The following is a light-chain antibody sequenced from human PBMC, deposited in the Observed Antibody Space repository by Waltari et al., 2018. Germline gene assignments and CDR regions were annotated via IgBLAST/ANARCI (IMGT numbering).Light chain of an antibody. V-gene: IGKV4-1*01. J-gene: IGKJ2*01. Sequence: DIVMTQSPDSLAVSLGERATINCKSSQSVLYSSNNKNSFAWYQQKPGQPPNLLIYWASTRESGVPDRFSGSGSGTDFTLTITSLQAEDVAVYYCQQYYSTLPYTFGQGTKLEIK. CDR1: QSVLYSSNNKNS. CDR2: WAS. CDR3: QQYYSTLPYT.